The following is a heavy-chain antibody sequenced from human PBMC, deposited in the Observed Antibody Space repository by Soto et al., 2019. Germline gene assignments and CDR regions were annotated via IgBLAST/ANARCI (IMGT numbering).Heavy chain of an antibody. J-gene: IGHJ3*01. CDR2: VWSDGSNQ. V-gene: IGHV3-33*01. CDR3: ARGRGSNYLDAFDV. Sequence: QVQLVESGGGVVQPGRSLRLSCAASGFSLSSNGMHWVRQAPGKGLEWAALVWSDGSNQYYGDSVKGRFTISRDNSKNTLYLQMDSLRDEDTAVYYCARGRGSNYLDAFDVWGPGTMVIVSA. D-gene: IGHD1-7*01. CDR1: GFSLSSNG.